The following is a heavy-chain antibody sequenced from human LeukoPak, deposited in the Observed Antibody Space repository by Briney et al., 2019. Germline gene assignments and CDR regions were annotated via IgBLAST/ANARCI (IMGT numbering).Heavy chain of an antibody. CDR3: ARVPRGGSYWFDY. CDR2: ISSNGGST. V-gene: IGHV3-64*01. CDR1: GFTFSSYA. D-gene: IGHD1-26*01. Sequence: GGSLRLSCAASGFTFSSYAMHWVRQAPGKGLEYVSAISSNGGSTYYANSVKGRFTISRDNSKNTLYLQMGSQRAEDMAVYYCARVPRGGSYWFDYWGQGTLVTVTS. J-gene: IGHJ4*02.